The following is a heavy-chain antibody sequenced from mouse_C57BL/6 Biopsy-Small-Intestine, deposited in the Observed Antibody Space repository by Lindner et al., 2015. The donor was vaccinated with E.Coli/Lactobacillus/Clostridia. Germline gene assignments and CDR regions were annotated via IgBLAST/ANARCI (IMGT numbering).Heavy chain of an antibody. D-gene: IGHD2-5*01. Sequence: EVQLQESGPELVKPGASVKMSCKASGYTFTDYNMHWVKQSHGKSLEWIGYINPNNGGTGYNQKFKGKATLTVNKSSSTAYMELRSLTSEDSAVYYCARGAPHYSNYVGGYYFDYWGQGTTLTVSS. J-gene: IGHJ2*01. CDR1: GYTFTDYN. V-gene: IGHV1-22*01. CDR3: ARGAPHYSNYVGGYYFDY. CDR2: INPNNGGT.